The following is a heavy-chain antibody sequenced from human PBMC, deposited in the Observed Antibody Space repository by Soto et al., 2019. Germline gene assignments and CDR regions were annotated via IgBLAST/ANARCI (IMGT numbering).Heavy chain of an antibody. CDR1: GFTFSNYW. Sequence: EVQLVESGGGPAQFGGSLSLSCAASGFTFSNYWMHWVRQVPGKGLVWASRIKGDETSTGYAVSVKGRFTIFSDNVKNTLYLQMTSLRAEDTAGKYWARGVSGYYGFDYWGQGTLVTVSS. V-gene: IGHV3-74*01. CDR2: IKGDETST. CDR3: ARGVSGYYGFDY. J-gene: IGHJ4*02. D-gene: IGHD5-12*01.